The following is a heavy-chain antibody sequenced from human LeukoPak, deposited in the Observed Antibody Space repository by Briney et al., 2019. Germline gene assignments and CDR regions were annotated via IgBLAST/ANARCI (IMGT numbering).Heavy chain of an antibody. Sequence: GASVKVSCKASGGTFSSYAISWVRQAPGQGLEWMGRIIPILGIANYAQKFQGRVTITADKSTSTAYMELSSLRSEDTAVYYCAREYSDGYSVFDYWGQGTLVTVSS. CDR1: GGTFSSYA. CDR3: AREYSDGYSVFDY. V-gene: IGHV1-69*04. CDR2: IIPILGIA. D-gene: IGHD5-24*01. J-gene: IGHJ4*02.